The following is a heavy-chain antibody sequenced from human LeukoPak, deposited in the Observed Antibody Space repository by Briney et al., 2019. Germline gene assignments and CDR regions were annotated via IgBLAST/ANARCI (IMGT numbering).Heavy chain of an antibody. CDR3: AGTRYCISTSCYFDY. CDR2: IYYSGST. CDR1: GGSISNYY. J-gene: IGHJ4*02. Sequence: PSETLSLTCTVSGGSISNYYWSWIRQPPGKGLEWIGYIYYSGSTKYNPSLKSRVTISVDTSKNQFSLELSSVTAADSAVYYCAGTRYCISTSCYFDYWGQGTLVTASS. D-gene: IGHD2-2*01. V-gene: IGHV4-59*01.